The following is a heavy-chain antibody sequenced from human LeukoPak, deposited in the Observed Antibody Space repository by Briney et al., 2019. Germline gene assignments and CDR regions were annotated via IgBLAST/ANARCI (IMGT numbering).Heavy chain of an antibody. J-gene: IGHJ4*02. CDR3: ARGRGVNDY. CDR1: GGSISCGGYC. Sequence: SETLSLTCTVSGGSISCGGYCWSWIRQHPGKGLEWIGYIYYSGSTYYNPSLKSRVTISVDTSKNQFSLKLSSVTAADTAVYYCARGRGVNDYWGQGTLVTVSS. V-gene: IGHV4-31*03. D-gene: IGHD3-10*01. CDR2: IYYSGST.